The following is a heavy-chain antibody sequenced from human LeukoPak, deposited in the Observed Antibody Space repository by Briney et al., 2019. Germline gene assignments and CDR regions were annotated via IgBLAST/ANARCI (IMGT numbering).Heavy chain of an antibody. CDR2: ISDIGSI. D-gene: IGHD2/OR15-2a*01. CDR3: AGHHPRNTVDF. V-gene: IGHV4-59*08. J-gene: IGHJ4*02. CDR1: GGSISSYY. Sequence: SGTLSLTCTVSGGSISSYYWSWIRQPPGKGLEWIAYISDIGSINYNPSLKSRVTISLDTSKNQFSPKLSSVTAADTAVYYCAGHHPRNTVDFWGQGTLVTVSS.